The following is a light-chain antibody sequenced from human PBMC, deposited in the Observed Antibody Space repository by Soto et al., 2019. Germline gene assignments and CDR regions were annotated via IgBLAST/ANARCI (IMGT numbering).Light chain of an antibody. V-gene: IGKV1-39*01. Sequence: DIQMTQSPSSLSASVGDRVTITCRARQSISSYLNWYQQKPGKAPKLLIYAASSLQSGVPSRFSGSGSGTDSTLPISSLQPEDVATYYCQQSYSTPLTFGGGTKVEIK. J-gene: IGKJ4*01. CDR3: QQSYSTPLT. CDR2: AAS. CDR1: QSISSY.